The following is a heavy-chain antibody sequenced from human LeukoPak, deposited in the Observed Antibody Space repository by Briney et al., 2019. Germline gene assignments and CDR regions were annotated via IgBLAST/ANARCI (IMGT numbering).Heavy chain of an antibody. CDR2: IYYSGST. Sequence: SETLSLTCTVSGGSLSSGDYYWSWIRQPPGKGLEWIGYIYYSGSTYYNPSLKSRVTISVDTSKNQFSLKLSSVTAADTAVYYCARIHNYSNYPNYFDYWGQGTLVTVSS. D-gene: IGHD4-11*01. CDR3: ARIHNYSNYPNYFDY. CDR1: GGSLSSGDYY. J-gene: IGHJ4*02. V-gene: IGHV4-30-4*01.